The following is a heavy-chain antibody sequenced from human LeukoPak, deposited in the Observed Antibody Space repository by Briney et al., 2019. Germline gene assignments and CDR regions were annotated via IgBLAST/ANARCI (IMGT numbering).Heavy chain of an antibody. J-gene: IGHJ2*01. CDR3: AREGFCSSSSCNDDWYFDL. V-gene: IGHV3-23*01. D-gene: IGHD2-2*01. CDR2: ISGSGGST. CDR1: GFTFSSYA. Sequence: GGSLRLSCAASGFTFSSYAMSWVRQAPGKGLEWVSAISGSGGSTYYADSVKGRFTISRDNSKNTLYLQMNSLRAGDTAVYYCAREGFCSSSSCNDDWYFDLWGRGTQVTVSS.